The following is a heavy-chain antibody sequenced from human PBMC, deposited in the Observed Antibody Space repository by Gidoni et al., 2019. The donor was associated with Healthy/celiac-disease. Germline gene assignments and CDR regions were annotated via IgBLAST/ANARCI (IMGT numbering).Heavy chain of an antibody. V-gene: IGHV3-23*01. CDR3: AKDDLMVYAREFDY. CDR1: GVTFSSYA. J-gene: IGHJ4*02. CDR2: ISGSVGST. D-gene: IGHD2-8*01. Sequence: EVQLLESGGGLVQPGGSLRLSCAASGVTFSSYAMSWVRQAPGKGLEWVSAISGSVGSTYYADSVKGRFTISRDNSKNTLYLQMNSLRAEDTAVYYCAKDDLMVYAREFDYWGQGTLVTVSS.